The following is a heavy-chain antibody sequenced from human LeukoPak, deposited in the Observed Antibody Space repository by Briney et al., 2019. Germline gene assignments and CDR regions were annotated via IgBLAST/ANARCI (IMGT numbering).Heavy chain of an antibody. CDR3: ARGSYYDFWSGYYGADVAEN. V-gene: IGHV3-30-3*01. CDR1: GFTFSSYA. Sequence: GGSLRLSCAASGFTFSSYAMHWVRQAPGKGLEWVALISYDKSNKYYADSVKGRFTISRDNSKNTLFVQMNSLRTEDTAVYYCARGSYYDFWSGYYGADVAENWGQGTLVTVSS. CDR2: ISYDKSNK. D-gene: IGHD3-3*01. J-gene: IGHJ4*02.